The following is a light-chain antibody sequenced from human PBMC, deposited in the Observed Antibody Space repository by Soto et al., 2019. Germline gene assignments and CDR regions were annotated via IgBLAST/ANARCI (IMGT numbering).Light chain of an antibody. CDR2: WAS. V-gene: IGKV4-1*01. J-gene: IGKJ3*01. Sequence: DIVMTQSPDSLAVSLDERATINCKSSQSVLYSSNNKNYLAWYQQKPGQPPKLLIYWASTRESGVPVRFSGSGSGTDFTLTITSLQAEDVAVYYCQQYYTTPPVTFGPGTKVEIK. CDR1: QSVLYSSNNKNY. CDR3: QQYYTTPPVT.